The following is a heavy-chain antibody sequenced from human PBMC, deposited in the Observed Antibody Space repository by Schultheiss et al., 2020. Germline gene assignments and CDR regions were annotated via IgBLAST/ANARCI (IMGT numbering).Heavy chain of an antibody. J-gene: IGHJ3*01. CDR3: GRGRYYGSGTYYNHDAFDV. V-gene: IGHV4-39*07. Sequence: SETLSLTCTVSGGSISSSSYYWGWIRQPPVKGLEWIGSIYYSGSTYYNPSLKSRVTISVDTSKNQFSLKRSSVTAADTAVYYCGRGRYYGSGTYYNHDAFDVWGQGTMVTVSS. CDR1: GGSISSSSYY. CDR2: IYYSGST. D-gene: IGHD3-10*01.